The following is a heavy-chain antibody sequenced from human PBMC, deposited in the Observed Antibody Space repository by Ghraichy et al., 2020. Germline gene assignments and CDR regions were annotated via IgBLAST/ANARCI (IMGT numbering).Heavy chain of an antibody. Sequence: GGSLRLSCVASGFTFSAYNMNWVRQSPGMGLEWVSYITSSSRTMFYADSVKGRFTISRDNAQNSLYLQMNSLRDEDTAIYYCARASSVVRFYYYDGMDVWGQGTTVTVSS. V-gene: IGHV3-48*02. CDR3: ARASSVVRFYYYDGMDV. J-gene: IGHJ6*02. CDR1: GFTFSAYN. D-gene: IGHD2-21*01. CDR2: ITSSSRTM.